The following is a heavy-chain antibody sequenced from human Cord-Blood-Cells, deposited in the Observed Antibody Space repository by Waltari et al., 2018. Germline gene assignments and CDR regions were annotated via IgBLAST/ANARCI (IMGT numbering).Heavy chain of an antibody. Sequence: QVQLQQWGAGLLKPSETLSLTCAVYGGSFSGYYWSCIRQPPGKGLEWIGEINHSGSTNYNPSLKSRVTISVDTSKNQFSLKLSSVTAADTAVYYCAGQRVIAAAGYDYWGQGTLVTVSS. CDR2: INHSGST. CDR3: AGQRVIAAAGYDY. D-gene: IGHD6-13*01. CDR1: GGSFSGYY. V-gene: IGHV4-34*01. J-gene: IGHJ4*02.